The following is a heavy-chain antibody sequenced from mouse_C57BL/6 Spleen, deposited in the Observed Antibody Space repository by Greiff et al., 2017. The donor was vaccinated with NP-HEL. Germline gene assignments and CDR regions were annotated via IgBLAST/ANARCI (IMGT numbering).Heavy chain of an antibody. CDR2: ISNGGGST. V-gene: IGHV5-12*01. CDR1: GFTFSDYY. D-gene: IGHD2-4*01. Sequence: EVQLVESGGGLVQPGGSLKLSCAASGFTFSDYYMYWVRQTPEKRLEWVAYISNGGGSTYYPDTVKGRFTISRDNAKNTLYLQMSRLKSEDTAMYYCARGVDYPYYYAMDYWGQGTSVTVSS. CDR3: ARGVDYPYYYAMDY. J-gene: IGHJ4*01.